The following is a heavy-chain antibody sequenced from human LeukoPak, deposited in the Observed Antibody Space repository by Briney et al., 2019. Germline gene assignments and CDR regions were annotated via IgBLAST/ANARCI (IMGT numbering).Heavy chain of an antibody. J-gene: IGHJ4*02. CDR1: GDSISSGPYY. V-gene: IGHV4-39*01. Sequence: SETLSLTCTVSGDSISSGPYYWGWIRQPLGKGLGWIGNIYYGENTYYNPSLKSRVTISIDTSNNQFYLKLSSLTAADTAVYYCARRDDSSGYHKIFDYWGQGTLVTVSS. D-gene: IGHD3-22*01. CDR2: IYYGENT. CDR3: ARRDDSSGYHKIFDY.